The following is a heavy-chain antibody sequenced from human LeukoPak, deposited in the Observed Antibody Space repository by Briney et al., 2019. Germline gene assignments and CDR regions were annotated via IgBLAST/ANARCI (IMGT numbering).Heavy chain of an antibody. Sequence: SVKVSCKASGGTFSSYAISWVRQAPGQGLEWMGRIIPIFGIANYAQKFQGRVTITADKSTSTAYMELSSLRSEDTAVYYCARDDLIRIAVAGSFDYWGQGTLVTVSA. CDR1: GGTFSSYA. D-gene: IGHD6-19*01. CDR3: ARDDLIRIAVAGSFDY. V-gene: IGHV1-69*10. J-gene: IGHJ4*02. CDR2: IIPIFGIA.